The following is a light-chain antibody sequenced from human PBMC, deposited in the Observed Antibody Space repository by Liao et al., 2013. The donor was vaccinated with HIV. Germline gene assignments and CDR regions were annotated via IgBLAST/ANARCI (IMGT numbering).Light chain of an antibody. V-gene: IGLV3-1*01. CDR2: QDS. Sequence: SYELTQPPSVSVSPGQTASITCSGDKLGDKYACWYQQKPGQSPVLVIYQDSKRPSGIPERFSGSNSGNTATLTISGTQAMDEADYYCQVWDDTTDHQVFGGGTQLTVL. J-gene: IGLJ2*01. CDR3: QVWDDTTDHQV. CDR1: KLGDKY.